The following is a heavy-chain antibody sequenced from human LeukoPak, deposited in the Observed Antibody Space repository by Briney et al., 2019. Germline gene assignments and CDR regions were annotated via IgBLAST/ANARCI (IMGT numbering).Heavy chain of an antibody. J-gene: IGHJ4*02. V-gene: IGHV3-64*01. CDR3: AREQPAGSTDY. CDR2: VSPDGRTT. D-gene: IGHD2-2*01. Sequence: GGSLRLSCAASGFIFDYYSMHWVRQAPGKGLEYVSVVSPDGRTTYYTNSGKGRFTISRDNSKNTIYLQMGSLRDDDTAVYYCAREQPAGSTDYWGQGTLVTVSS. CDR1: GFIFDYYS.